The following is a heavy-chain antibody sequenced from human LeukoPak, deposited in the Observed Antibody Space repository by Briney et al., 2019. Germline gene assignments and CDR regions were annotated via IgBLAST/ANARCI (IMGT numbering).Heavy chain of an antibody. CDR2: VDSDGSDT. Sequence: PGGSLRLSCAASGFTFSAYSMNWVRQAPGKGLVWLSRVDSDGSDTAYADSVKGRFTVSRDNAKNTVYLQMNSLRAEDTAVYYCARGGPSGSYFDYWGQGTLVTVSS. V-gene: IGHV3-74*01. D-gene: IGHD1-26*01. CDR1: GFTFSAYS. CDR3: ARGGPSGSYFDY. J-gene: IGHJ4*02.